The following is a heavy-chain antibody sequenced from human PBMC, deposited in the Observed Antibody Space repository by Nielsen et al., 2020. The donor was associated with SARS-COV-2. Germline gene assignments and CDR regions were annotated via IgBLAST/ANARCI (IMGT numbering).Heavy chain of an antibody. CDR1: GYTLTELS. CDR2: FDPEDGET. Sequence: ASVKVSCKVSGYTLTELSMHWVRQAPGKGLEWMGGFDPEDGETIYAQKFQGRVTMTEDTSTDTAYMELNSLRAEDTALYYCAKVGGDYSAYWGQGTLVTVSS. V-gene: IGHV1-24*01. J-gene: IGHJ4*02. D-gene: IGHD4-17*01. CDR3: AKVGGDYSAY.